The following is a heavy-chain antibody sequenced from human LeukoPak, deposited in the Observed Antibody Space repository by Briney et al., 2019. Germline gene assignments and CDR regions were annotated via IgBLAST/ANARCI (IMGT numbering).Heavy chain of an antibody. CDR2: IYYSGST. CDR1: GGSISSSSYY. D-gene: IGHD3/OR15-3a*01. J-gene: IGHJ2*01. CDR3: ARRTRSPYWYFDL. Sequence: PSETLSLTCTVSGGSISSSSYYWGWIRQPPGKGLEWIGSIYYSGSTYYNPSLKSRVTISVDTSKNQFSLKLSSVTAAGTAVYYCARRTRSPYWYFDLWGRGTLVTVSS. V-gene: IGHV4-39*01.